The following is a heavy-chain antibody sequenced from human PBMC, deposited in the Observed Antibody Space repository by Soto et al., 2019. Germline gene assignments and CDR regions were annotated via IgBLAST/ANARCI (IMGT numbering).Heavy chain of an antibody. V-gene: IGHV4-39*01. CDR1: SGSISSNNW. Sequence: SETLSLTCTVTSGSISSNNWWSWVRQSPGKGLEWIESIYYSGSTYYNPSLKSRVTISVDTSKNQFSLKLSSVTAADTAVYYFARQEIRSGVVEYWGQGTLVTVSS. CDR3: ARQEIRSGVVEY. D-gene: IGHD3-10*01. J-gene: IGHJ4*02. CDR2: IYYSGST.